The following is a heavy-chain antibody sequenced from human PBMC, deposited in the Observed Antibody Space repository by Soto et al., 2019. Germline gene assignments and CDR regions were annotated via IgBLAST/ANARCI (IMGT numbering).Heavy chain of an antibody. J-gene: IGHJ6*02. D-gene: IGHD3-3*01. V-gene: IGHV4-59*01. CDR2: IYNSGST. CDR1: GDSIISSYY. CDR3: AREKTYYDFWSGGYTAPKGMDV. Sequence: SETLSLTCTVSGDSIISSYYWMLIRHPPGKVLEWIGNIYNSGSTNYNPSLKSRVAISLDTSKNQFSLKLSSVTAADTAVYYCAREKTYYDFWSGGYTAPKGMDVWGQGTTVTVSS.